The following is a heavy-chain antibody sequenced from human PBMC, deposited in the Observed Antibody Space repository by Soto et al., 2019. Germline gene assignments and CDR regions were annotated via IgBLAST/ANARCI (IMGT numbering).Heavy chain of an antibody. CDR3: AKDPSIPYDDFWSGKGQIWFDP. CDR1: GFNFSSYA. V-gene: IGHV3-23*01. Sequence: GGSLRLSCAASGFNFSSYAMSWVRQAPGKGLEWVSAISGSGGSTYYADSVKGRFTISRDISKNTLYLQMNSLRGEDTAVYYCAKDPSIPYDDFWSGKGQIWFDPWGQGTPVTVSS. CDR2: ISGSGGST. J-gene: IGHJ5*02. D-gene: IGHD3-3*01.